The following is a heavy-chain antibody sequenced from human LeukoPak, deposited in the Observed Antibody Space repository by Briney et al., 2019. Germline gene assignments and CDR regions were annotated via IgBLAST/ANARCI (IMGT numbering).Heavy chain of an antibody. J-gene: IGHJ5*02. V-gene: IGHV4-61*02. D-gene: IGHD3-3*01. CDR1: GGSISSGSYY. CDR3: ARDEGYYDFCFAH. CDR2: IYTSGST. Sequence: SQTLSLTCTVSGGSISSGSYYWGWLRQPAGKGREWIGRIYTSGSTNYNPSLKSRVTISVDTSKNQFSLKLSSVTAADTAVYYCARDEGYYDFCFAHWGQGTLVTVSS.